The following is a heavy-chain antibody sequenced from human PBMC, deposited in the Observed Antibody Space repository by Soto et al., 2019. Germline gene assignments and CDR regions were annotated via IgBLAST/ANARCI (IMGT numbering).Heavy chain of an antibody. V-gene: IGHV2-5*02. D-gene: IGHD3-9*01. CDR2: IYWDDDK. CDR1: GFSLTTSGVG. CDR3: AQGLLRGYKAWFDP. J-gene: IGHJ5*02. Sequence: QITLKESGPTRVKPTQTLTLTCTFSGFSLTTSGVGVGWIRQPPGKALEWLALIYWDDDKRYSPSLKTRLTNTKDTSKHQVVLTMTNMDPVDTATYSCAQGLLRGYKAWFDPWGQGTLVTVSS.